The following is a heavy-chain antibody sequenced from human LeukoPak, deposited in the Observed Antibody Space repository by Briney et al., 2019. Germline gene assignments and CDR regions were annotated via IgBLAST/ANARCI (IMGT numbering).Heavy chain of an antibody. Sequence: GGSLRLSCAASGFTFDDYAMHWVRQAPGKGLEWVSLISGDGGSTYYADSVKGRFTISRDNSKNSLYLQMNSLRTEDTALYYCAKEEGATGPDAFDIWGQGTMVTVSS. CDR1: GFTFDDYA. J-gene: IGHJ3*02. CDR3: AKEEGATGPDAFDI. CDR2: ISGDGGST. V-gene: IGHV3-43*02. D-gene: IGHD1-26*01.